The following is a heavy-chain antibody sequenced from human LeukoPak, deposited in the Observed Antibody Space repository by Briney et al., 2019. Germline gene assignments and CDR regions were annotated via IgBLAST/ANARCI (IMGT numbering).Heavy chain of an antibody. Sequence: PWGPLTLPCAASVFPFSRYVVRGARSAPGRGREGVSDFSGRGDRTYYPHSVQGRLTISRDNSKNTLYLLMSSLTAEDTAVYYCAKAPDGSGIGAFDCWGQGTLVTVSS. D-gene: IGHD3-10*01. J-gene: IGHJ4*02. V-gene: IGHV3-23*01. CDR3: AKAPDGSGIGAFDC. CDR2: FSGRGDRT. CDR1: VFPFSRYV.